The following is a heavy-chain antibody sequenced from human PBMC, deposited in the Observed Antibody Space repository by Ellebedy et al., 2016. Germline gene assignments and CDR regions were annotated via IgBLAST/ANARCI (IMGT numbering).Heavy chain of an antibody. Sequence: GGSLRLXCSASGFTFGSYWMTWVRQAPGKGLDWVANIKVDGSEMYYVESVKGRFTISRDNAQNSLFLHMNSLRVEDTAIYYCARDFTGPFDRWGQGTLVTVSS. V-gene: IGHV3-7*01. CDR1: GFTFGSYW. J-gene: IGHJ4*02. CDR2: IKVDGSEM. D-gene: IGHD3-9*01. CDR3: ARDFTGPFDR.